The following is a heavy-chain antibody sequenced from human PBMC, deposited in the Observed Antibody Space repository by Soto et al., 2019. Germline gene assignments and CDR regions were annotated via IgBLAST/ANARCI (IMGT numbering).Heavy chain of an antibody. D-gene: IGHD3-3*02. V-gene: IGHV4-39*01. Sequence: SETLTLSCSFSVGSIGAVDNYCAWIRQAPWKGLEWIGSGYYVGSPFYHPSLKSRVTMSIDTTKNQFSLNLTSVTATDTAVYYCETKIIPGTSNPDFKTRGQGSQVSVSS. J-gene: IGHJ4*02. CDR3: ETKIIPGTSNPDFKT. CDR1: VGSIGAVDNY. CDR2: GYYVGSP.